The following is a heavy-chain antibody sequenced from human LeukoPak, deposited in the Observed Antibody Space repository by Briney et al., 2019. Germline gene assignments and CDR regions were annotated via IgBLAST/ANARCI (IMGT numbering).Heavy chain of an antibody. J-gene: IGHJ4*02. CDR1: GGSFSGYY. D-gene: IGHD2-2*01. CDR2: INHSGST. V-gene: IGHV4-34*01. Sequence: SETLSLTCAVYGGSFSGYYWSWLRQPPGKGLEWIGEINHSGSTNYNPSLKSRVTISVDTSKNQFSLKLSSVTAADTAVYYCATICSSTSCYRDYWGQGTLVTVSS. CDR3: ATICSSTSCYRDY.